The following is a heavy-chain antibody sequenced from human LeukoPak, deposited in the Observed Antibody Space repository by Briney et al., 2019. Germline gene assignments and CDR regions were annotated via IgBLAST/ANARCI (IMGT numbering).Heavy chain of an antibody. CDR3: AKAFKGLLVDNYYYGMDV. Sequence: GGSLRLSCAASGFTFDDYAMHWVRQAPGKGLEWVSGISWNSGSIGYADSVKGRFTISRDNAKNSLYLQMNSLRAEDTALYYCAKAFKGLLVDNYYYGMDVWGQGTTVTVSS. D-gene: IGHD3-9*01. CDR1: GFTFDDYA. CDR2: ISWNSGSI. V-gene: IGHV3-9*01. J-gene: IGHJ6*02.